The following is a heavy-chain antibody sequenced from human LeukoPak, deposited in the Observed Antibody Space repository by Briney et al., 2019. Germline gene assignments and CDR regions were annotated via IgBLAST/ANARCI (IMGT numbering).Heavy chain of an antibody. D-gene: IGHD2-15*01. CDR3: ARVCSSCYFRFDP. CDR2: INPNSGGT. CDR1: GYTFTGYY. Sequence: ASVKVSCKASGYTFTGYYMHWVRQAPGQGLEWMGWINPNSGGTNYAQKFQGRVTMTRDTSISTAYMELSRLRSDDTAAYYCARVCSSCYFRFDPWGQGTLVTVSS. J-gene: IGHJ5*02. V-gene: IGHV1-2*02.